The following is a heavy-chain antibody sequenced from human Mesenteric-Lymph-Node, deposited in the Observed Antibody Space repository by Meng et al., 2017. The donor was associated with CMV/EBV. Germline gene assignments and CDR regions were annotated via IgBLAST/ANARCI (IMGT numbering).Heavy chain of an antibody. J-gene: IGHJ4*02. Sequence: VSGGSISSGCYYWSWIRQHPGKGLEWIGYIYYSGSTYYNPSLKSRVTISVDTSKNQFSLKLSSVTAADTAVYYCARESIGSTTGGDYWGQGTLVTVSS. CDR2: IYYSGST. CDR3: ARESIGSTTGGDY. V-gene: IGHV4-31*02. CDR1: GGSISSGCYY. D-gene: IGHD2-2*01.